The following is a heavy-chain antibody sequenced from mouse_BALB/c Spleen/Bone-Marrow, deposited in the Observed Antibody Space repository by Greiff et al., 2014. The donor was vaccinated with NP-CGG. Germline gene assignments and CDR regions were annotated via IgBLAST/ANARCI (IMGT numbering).Heavy chain of an antibody. CDR3: ARYYYGSSYFDY. V-gene: IGHV14-3*02. CDR2: IDPANGNT. D-gene: IGHD1-1*01. J-gene: IGHJ2*01. Sequence: LQESGAELVKPGASVKLSCTASGFNIKDTYMHLVKQRPEQGLEWIGRIDPANGNTKYDPKFQGKATITADTSSNTAYLQLSSLTSEDTAVYYCARYYYGSSYFDYWGQGTTLTVSS. CDR1: GFNIKDTY.